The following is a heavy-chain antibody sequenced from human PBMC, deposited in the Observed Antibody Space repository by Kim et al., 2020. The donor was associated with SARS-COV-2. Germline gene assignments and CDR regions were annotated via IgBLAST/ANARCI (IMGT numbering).Heavy chain of an antibody. CDR1: GGSFSGYY. CDR3: ARGGPTGIAVAGRQFDP. CDR2: INHSGST. D-gene: IGHD6-19*01. Sequence: SETLSLTCAVYGGSFSGYYWSWIRQPPGKGLEWIGEINHSGSTNYNPSLKSRVTISVDTSKNQFSLKLSSVTAADTAVYYCARGGPTGIAVAGRQFDPWG. J-gene: IGHJ5*02. V-gene: IGHV4-34*01.